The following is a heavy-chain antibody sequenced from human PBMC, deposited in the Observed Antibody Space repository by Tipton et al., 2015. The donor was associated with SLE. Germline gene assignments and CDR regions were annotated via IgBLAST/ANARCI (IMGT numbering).Heavy chain of an antibody. J-gene: IGHJ3*02. CDR1: GFPFSDYY. CDR2: ISNSGSTI. D-gene: IGHD3-9*01. Sequence: QLVQSGGGLVKPGGSMRLSCEVSGFPFSDYYMSWIRQAPGKGLEWVAYISNSGSTIYYADAVKGRFTISRDNAKNSLYLQMDGLRVEDTAVFYCVRGGAWFHAFDIWGQGTVVTVSS. V-gene: IGHV3-11*04. CDR3: VRGGAWFHAFDI.